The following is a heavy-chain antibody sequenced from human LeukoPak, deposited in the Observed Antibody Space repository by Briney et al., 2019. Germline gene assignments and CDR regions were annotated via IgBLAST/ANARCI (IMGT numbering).Heavy chain of an antibody. J-gene: IGHJ4*02. CDR1: GFIFSSYV. D-gene: IGHD6-13*01. V-gene: IGHV3-30*02. CDR3: AKPYSSSHGGTEY. Sequence: GGSLRLSCAASGFIFSSYVMHWVRQAPGKGLEWVAFIRYDGSNKYYADSVKGRFTISRDNSKNTLYLQMNSLRAEDTAVYYCAKPYSSSHGGTEYWGQGTLVTVSS. CDR2: IRYDGSNK.